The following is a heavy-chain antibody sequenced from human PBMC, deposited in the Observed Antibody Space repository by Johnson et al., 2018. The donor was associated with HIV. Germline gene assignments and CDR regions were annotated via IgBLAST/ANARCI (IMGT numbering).Heavy chain of an antibody. CDR3: ARDGQDRDDAFDM. CDR1: GFTFSSYG. CDR2: ISYDGSNK. D-gene: IGHD3-22*01. Sequence: QVHLVESGGGVVQPGRSLRLSCAASGFTFSSYGMHWVRQAPGKGLEWVAVISYDGSNKYYADSVKGRFTISRDNSKNTLYLQMNSLRAEDTAVYYCARDGQDRDDAFDMWGQGTMVTVSS. J-gene: IGHJ3*02. V-gene: IGHV3-30*03.